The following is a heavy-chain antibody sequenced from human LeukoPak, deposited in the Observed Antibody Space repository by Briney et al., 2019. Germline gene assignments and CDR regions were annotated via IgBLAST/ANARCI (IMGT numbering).Heavy chain of an antibody. Sequence: GGSLRLSCAASGFTFSSYWMHWVRQAPGKGLEWVSRINSDGSSTSYADSVKGRFTISRDNAKNTLYLQMNSLRAEDTAVYYCARGATYYDILTGPALWGQGTLVTVSS. CDR2: INSDGSST. D-gene: IGHD3-9*01. CDR3: ARGATYYDILTGPAL. CDR1: GFTFSSYW. V-gene: IGHV3-74*01. J-gene: IGHJ4*02.